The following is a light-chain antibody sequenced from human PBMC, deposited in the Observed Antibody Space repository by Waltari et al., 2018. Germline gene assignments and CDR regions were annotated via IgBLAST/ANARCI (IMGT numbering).Light chain of an antibody. CDR2: AAS. CDR1: QSISKY. Sequence: VLTQSPGTLSLSPGERATLSCRASQSISKYLVWYQQRPGHAPRLLIYAASTRATGIPDRFRGRGFGTDFTLTISRLEPEDFAMYYCQNHERIPATFGQGTKVEIK. CDR3: QNHERIPAT. V-gene: IGKV3-20*01. J-gene: IGKJ1*01.